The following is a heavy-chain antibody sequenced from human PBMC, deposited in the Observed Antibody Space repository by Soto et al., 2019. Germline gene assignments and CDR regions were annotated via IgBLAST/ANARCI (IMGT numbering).Heavy chain of an antibody. CDR3: AKDFGHYGISNGYPTFGS. D-gene: IGHD3-9*01. J-gene: IGHJ4*02. CDR2: VSRSGDNT. V-gene: IGHV3-23*01. Sequence: GSLRLSCAASGFTFSSYAMSWVRQAPGEGMEGISAVSRSGDNTYHADSVKGRFTISRENSQNRLYLQMDSLRVEETAVYYCAKDFGHYGISNGYPTFGSWGQGTLVTVSS. CDR1: GFTFSSYA.